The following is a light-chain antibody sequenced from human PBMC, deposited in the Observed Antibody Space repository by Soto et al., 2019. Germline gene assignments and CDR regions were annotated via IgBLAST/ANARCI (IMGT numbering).Light chain of an antibody. CDR3: QQYGSSPGT. J-gene: IGKJ2*01. CDR2: GAS. CDR1: QSVSSSY. V-gene: IGKV3-20*01. Sequence: EIVLTQSPGTLSLSPGERATLSCRASQSVSSSYLAWYQQKPGQAPRLLIYGASSRATGIPDRFSGSGSGTDFNLTISRLEPEDFAVYYCQQYGSSPGTFGHGTKLEIK.